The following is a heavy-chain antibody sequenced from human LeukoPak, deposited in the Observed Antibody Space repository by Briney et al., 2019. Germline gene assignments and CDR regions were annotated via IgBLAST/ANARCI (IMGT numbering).Heavy chain of an antibody. CDR3: ARPVARDSEGYFDY. D-gene: IGHD5-12*01. CDR1: GGSISSGGYY. V-gene: IGHV4-31*03. CDR2: IYYSGST. Sequence: SQTLSLTCTVSGGSISSGGYYWSWIRQHPGQGLEWIGYIYYSGSTYYNPSLKSRVTISVDTSKNQFSLKLSSVTAADTAVYYCARPVARDSEGYFDYWGQGTLVIVSS. J-gene: IGHJ4*02.